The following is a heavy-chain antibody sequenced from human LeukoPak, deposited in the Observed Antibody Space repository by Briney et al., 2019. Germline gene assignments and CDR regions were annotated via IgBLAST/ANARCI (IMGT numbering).Heavy chain of an antibody. D-gene: IGHD4-17*01. Sequence: GGSLRLSCAASGFTFSSYAMTWVRQAPGKGLEWVSVISGSGGRKVYADSVKGRFTISRDNSKNMLYLQMKSLRVDDTATYYCAKDHGDYGDYVGWFDPWGQGTLATVSS. CDR2: ISGSGGRK. V-gene: IGHV3-23*01. CDR3: AKDHGDYGDYVGWFDP. J-gene: IGHJ5*02. CDR1: GFTFSSYA.